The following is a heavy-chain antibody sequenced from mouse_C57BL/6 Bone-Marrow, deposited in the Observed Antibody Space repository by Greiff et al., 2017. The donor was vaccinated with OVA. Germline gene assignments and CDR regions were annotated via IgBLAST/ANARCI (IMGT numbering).Heavy chain of an antibody. CDR2: IDPGNGNT. CDR3: TRAAGTNY. CDR1: GFNITDAY. Sequence: VQLKQSGAELVRPGASVKLSCTASGFNITDAYMHWVKQRPEQGLEWIGWIDPGNGNTEYASKFQGKATLPADTSSTTAYMQLSSLTSEDTAVYYCTRAAGTNYWGQGNALTVSS. J-gene: IGHJ2*01. V-gene: IGHV14-4*01. D-gene: IGHD4-1*01.